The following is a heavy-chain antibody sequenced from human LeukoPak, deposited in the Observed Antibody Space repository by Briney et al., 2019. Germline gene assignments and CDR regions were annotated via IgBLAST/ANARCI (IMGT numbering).Heavy chain of an antibody. J-gene: IGHJ4*02. CDR1: GGSISSSSYS. CDR3: ARQLTPPFFDY. Sequence: SETLSLTCTVSGGSISSSSYSWGWIRQPPGKGLEWIGSIYYSGSTYYNPSLKSRVTISVDTSKNQFSLKLSSVTAADTAVYYCARQLTPPFFDYWGQGTLVTVSS. CDR2: IYYSGST. V-gene: IGHV4-39*01.